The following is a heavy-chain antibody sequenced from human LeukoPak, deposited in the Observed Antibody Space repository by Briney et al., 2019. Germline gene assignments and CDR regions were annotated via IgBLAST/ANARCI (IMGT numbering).Heavy chain of an antibody. Sequence: PGGSLRLSCTASGFTFSTYSMNWVRQAPGRGLEWVSYISGSSSSSDGGAKQYADSVKGRFTISRDNDKNSLYLQMNSVRAEDTAVYYCAKDRRGVVVTQSDYWGQGTLVTVSS. V-gene: IGHV3-48*01. CDR2: ISGSSSSSDGGAK. D-gene: IGHD2-21*02. J-gene: IGHJ4*02. CDR3: AKDRRGVVVTQSDY. CDR1: GFTFSTYS.